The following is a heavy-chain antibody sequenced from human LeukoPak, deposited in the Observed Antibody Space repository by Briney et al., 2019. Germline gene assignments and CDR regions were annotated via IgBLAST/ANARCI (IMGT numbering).Heavy chain of an antibody. V-gene: IGHV3-49*03. CDR1: GFTFSSYW. CDR2: IRSKAYGGTT. J-gene: IGHJ4*02. Sequence: GGSLRLSCAASGFTFSSYWMSWFRQAPGKGLEWVGFIRSKAYGGTTEYAASVKGRFTISRDDSKSIAYLQMNSLKTEDTAVYYCTRDPHYYDSSGYYAHFDYWGQGTLVTVSS. D-gene: IGHD3-22*01. CDR3: TRDPHYYDSSGYYAHFDY.